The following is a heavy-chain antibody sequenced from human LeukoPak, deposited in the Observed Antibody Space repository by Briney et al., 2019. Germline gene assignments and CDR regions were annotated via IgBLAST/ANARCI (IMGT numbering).Heavy chain of an antibody. CDR3: ARLNYRGGEALHFDY. CDR2: IHSDGTT. D-gene: IGHD3-16*01. Sequence: KPSQTLSLTCSVSGGSPTNYYWGWVRQPPGKGLEYIGYIHSDGTTNYTPSLKRRVTVSLDTSRTHFSLRLSFVTAADTAVYFCARLNYRGGEALHFDYWGQGTLVAVSS. CDR1: GGSPTNYY. V-gene: IGHV4-4*09. J-gene: IGHJ4*02.